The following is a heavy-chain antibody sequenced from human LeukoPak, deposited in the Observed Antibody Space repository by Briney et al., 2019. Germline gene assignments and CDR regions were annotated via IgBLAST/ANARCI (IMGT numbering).Heavy chain of an antibody. V-gene: IGHV3-33*01. Sequence: PGGSLRLSCAASGFTFSSYGMHWVRQAPGKGLEWVAVIWYDGSNKYYADSVKGRFTISRDNSKNTLYLQMNSLRAEDTAVYYCARDQEDDFWSGYSPLDYWGQETLVTVSS. CDR1: GFTFSSYG. CDR3: ARDQEDDFWSGYSPLDY. CDR2: IWYDGSNK. J-gene: IGHJ4*02. D-gene: IGHD3-3*01.